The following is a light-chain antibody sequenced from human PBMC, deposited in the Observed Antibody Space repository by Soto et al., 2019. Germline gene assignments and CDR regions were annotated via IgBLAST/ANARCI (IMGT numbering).Light chain of an antibody. J-gene: IGKJ1*01. CDR1: QNVDSNC. CDR3: QQYGSLSWT. Sequence: EIVLTQSPCTLSSSPGQTATLSCSGSQNVDSNCLAWYQQKPGQAPRIIIFGASGRATGIPDRFSGSVSGTDFPLTISRLEPEDFAVYYCQQYGSLSWTFGQGTKVDI. CDR2: GAS. V-gene: IGKV3-20*01.